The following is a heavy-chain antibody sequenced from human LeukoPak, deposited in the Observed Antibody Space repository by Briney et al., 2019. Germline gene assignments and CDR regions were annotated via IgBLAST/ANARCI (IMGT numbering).Heavy chain of an antibody. CDR2: FHDSEGT. V-gene: IGHV4-59*01. D-gene: IGHD1-26*01. Sequence: SETLSLTCTVSGGSISNYYWTWIRQSPGKGLEWIGHFHDSEGTNYNPSLKSRAAISVDTSKNQFSLMLTSVTAADTAVYYCARGDPSGRPGIGFDYWGQGTLVTVSS. CDR3: ARGDPSGRPGIGFDY. CDR1: GGSISNYY. J-gene: IGHJ4*02.